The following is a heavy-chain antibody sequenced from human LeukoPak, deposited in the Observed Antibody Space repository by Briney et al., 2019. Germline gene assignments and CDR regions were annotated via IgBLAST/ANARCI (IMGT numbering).Heavy chain of an antibody. Sequence: GSLRLSCAASGFTVSSNYMSWVRQAPGRGLEWIGYIFHSGHSYYNPSLKSRVTISVDRSKNQFSLRLTSVTAADTAIYYCARELWFVNAPGSWLDPWGQGTQVTVSS. V-gene: IGHV4-4*02. CDR2: IFHSGHS. D-gene: IGHD3-10*01. CDR3: ARELWFVNAPGSWLDP. J-gene: IGHJ5*02. CDR1: GFTVSSNY.